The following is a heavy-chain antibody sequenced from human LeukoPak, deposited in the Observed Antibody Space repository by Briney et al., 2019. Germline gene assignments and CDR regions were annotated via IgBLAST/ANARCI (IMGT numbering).Heavy chain of an antibody. CDR3: AGGPGLDGYNPFDY. Sequence: GASVKVSCKASGYTFTGYYMHWVRQAPGQGLERMGRINPNSGGTNYAQKFQGRVTMNRERYISTAYMELRRLRSDDTAVYYCAGGPGLDGYNPFDYWGQGTLVTVSS. CDR2: INPNSGGT. D-gene: IGHD5-24*01. J-gene: IGHJ4*02. V-gene: IGHV1-2*06. CDR1: GYTFTGYY.